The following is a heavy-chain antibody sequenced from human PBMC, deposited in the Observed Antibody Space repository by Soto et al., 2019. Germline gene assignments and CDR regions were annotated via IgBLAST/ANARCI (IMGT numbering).Heavy chain of an antibody. V-gene: IGHV3-23*01. Sequence: GGSLRLSCAASGFTFSSYAMSWVRQAPGKGLEWVSAISPSGGRTYYADSVKGRFTISRDNSKNTLYLQMNSLRAEDTAVYYCAKRCSGGTCYSSPDYWGQGALVTVSS. J-gene: IGHJ4*02. CDR3: AKRCSGGTCYSSPDY. D-gene: IGHD2-15*01. CDR1: GFTFSSYA. CDR2: ISPSGGRT.